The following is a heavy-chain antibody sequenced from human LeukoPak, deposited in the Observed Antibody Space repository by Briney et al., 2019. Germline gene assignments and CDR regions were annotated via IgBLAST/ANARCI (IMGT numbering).Heavy chain of an antibody. CDR1: GYTSTSSD. CDR3: ARYSSSLHYYYYGMDV. Sequence: RASLKVSCKASGYTSTSSDTNWVCHAIEPGVEWMGWINPNSGNTGYAQKLQGRVTMTRNTSISTAYMELSSLRSEDTAVYYCARYSSSLHYYYYGMDVWGQGTTVTVSS. CDR2: INPNSGNT. J-gene: IGHJ6*02. V-gene: IGHV1-8*01. D-gene: IGHD6-13*01.